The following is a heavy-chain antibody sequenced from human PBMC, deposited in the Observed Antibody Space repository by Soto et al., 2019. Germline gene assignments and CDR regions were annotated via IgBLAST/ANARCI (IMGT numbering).Heavy chain of an antibody. V-gene: IGHV3-30-3*01. Sequence: QVQLVESGGGVVQPGRSLRLSCAASGFTFSSYAMHWVRQAPGKGLEWVAVISYDGSNKYYADSVKGRFTISRDNSKNTLYLQMNSLRAEDTAVYYCAREGTYDFWSSTKSGLAEYFQHWGQGTLVTVSS. J-gene: IGHJ1*01. CDR1: GFTFSSYA. D-gene: IGHD3-3*01. CDR3: AREGTYDFWSSTKSGLAEYFQH. CDR2: ISYDGSNK.